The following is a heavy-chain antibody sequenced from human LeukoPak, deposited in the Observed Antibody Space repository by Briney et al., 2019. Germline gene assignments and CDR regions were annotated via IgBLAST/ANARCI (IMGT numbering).Heavy chain of an antibody. J-gene: IGHJ2*01. D-gene: IGHD3-3*01. V-gene: IGHV4-38-2*01. CDR1: GYSICSGYY. CDR3: ARPHAVDFWSGYSSWYFDL. CDR2: IYHSGST. Sequence: SETLSLTCAVSGYSICSGYYWGWIRQPPGKGLEWIGSIYHSGSTYYNPSLKSRVTISVDTSKNQFSLKLSSVTAADTAVYYCARPHAVDFWSGYSSWYFDLWGRGTLVTVSS.